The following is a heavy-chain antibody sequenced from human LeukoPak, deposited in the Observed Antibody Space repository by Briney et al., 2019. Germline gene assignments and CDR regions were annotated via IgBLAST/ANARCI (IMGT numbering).Heavy chain of an antibody. CDR3: ARAGPYSGSYYPYWYFDL. J-gene: IGHJ2*01. V-gene: IGHV4-59*01. CDR1: GGSISSYY. CDR2: IYYSGST. Sequence: SETLSLTCTVSGGSISSYYWSWIRQPPGKGPEWIGYIYYSGSTNYNPSLKSRVTISVDTSKNQFSLKLSSVTAADTAVYYCARAGPYSGSYYPYWYFDLWGRGTLVTVSS. D-gene: IGHD1-26*01.